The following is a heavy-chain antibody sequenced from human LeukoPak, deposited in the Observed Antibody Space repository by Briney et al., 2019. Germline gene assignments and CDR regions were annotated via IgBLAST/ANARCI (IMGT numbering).Heavy chain of an antibody. CDR1: GFTFSSYA. D-gene: IGHD3-16*02. CDR3: AKTVSGSHSYEGGDY. J-gene: IGHJ4*02. CDR2: ISGSGDNT. V-gene: IGHV3-23*01. Sequence: GGSLRLSCAASGFTFSSYAMSWVRQAPGKGLEWDSAISGSGDNTFYADSVKGRFTMSRDNSKNMLYLQMNSLRAEDTAVYYCAKTVSGSHSYEGGDYWGQGTLVTVSS.